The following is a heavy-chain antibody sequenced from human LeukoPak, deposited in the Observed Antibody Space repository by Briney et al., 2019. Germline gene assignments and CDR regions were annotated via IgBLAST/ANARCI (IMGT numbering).Heavy chain of an antibody. Sequence: KASETLSLTCAVSGGSISSGGYSWSWIRQPPGKGLEWIGYIYHSGSTYYNPSLKSRVTISVDRSKNQFSLKLSSVTAADTAVYYCATSPVYYYDSSGYFDYWGQGTLVTVSS. CDR1: GGSISSGGYS. V-gene: IGHV4-30-2*01. CDR3: ATSPVYYYDSSGYFDY. J-gene: IGHJ4*02. CDR2: IYHSGST. D-gene: IGHD3-22*01.